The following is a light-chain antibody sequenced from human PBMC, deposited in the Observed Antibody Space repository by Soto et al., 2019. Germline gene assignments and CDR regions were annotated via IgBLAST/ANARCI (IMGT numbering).Light chain of an antibody. J-gene: IGLJ3*02. Sequence: QSVLTQPASVSGSPGQSITISCTGTSGDVAIYDLVSWYQQYPGKAPQLIIYEVTKRPSGVSNRFSGSKSGNTASPTISGLQAEDEGDYYCSSYAGTVTLVFGGGTKLTVL. CDR1: SGDVAIYDL. V-gene: IGLV2-23*02. CDR2: EVT. CDR3: SSYAGTVTLV.